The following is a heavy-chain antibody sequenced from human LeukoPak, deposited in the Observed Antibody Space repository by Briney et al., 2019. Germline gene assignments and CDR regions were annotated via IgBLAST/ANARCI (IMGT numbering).Heavy chain of an antibody. CDR2: ISWNSGTI. D-gene: IGHD6-19*01. CDR1: GFIFNSYA. J-gene: IGHJ4*02. V-gene: IGHV3-9*01. Sequence: GGSLRLSCAGSGFIFNSYAMHWVRQPPGKGLEWVSGISWNSGTIDYADSVRGRFTISRDNAKNSLYLQMDSLRVEDTAFYYCAKDNRRHYTSGPNPDSLHWGQGALVTVSS. CDR3: AKDNRRHYTSGPNPDSLH.